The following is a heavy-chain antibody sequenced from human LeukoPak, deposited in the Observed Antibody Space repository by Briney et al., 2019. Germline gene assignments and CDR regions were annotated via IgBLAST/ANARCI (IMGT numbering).Heavy chain of an antibody. D-gene: IGHD3-10*01. CDR3: AGNYGPYYFDY. V-gene: IGHV3-33*01. CDR2: IRYDGSNK. CDR1: GFTFSNYG. J-gene: IGHJ4*02. Sequence: PGRSLRLSCAASGFTFSNYGMHWVRQAPGKGLEWVAVIRYDGSNKYYADSVKGRFTISRDNSKNTLYLQMNSLRAEDTAVYYCAGNYGPYYFDYWGQGTLVTVSS.